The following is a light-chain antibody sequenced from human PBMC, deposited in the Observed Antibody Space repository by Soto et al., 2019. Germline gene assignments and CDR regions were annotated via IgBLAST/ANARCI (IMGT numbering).Light chain of an antibody. CDR2: EVS. CDR1: SSDIGAYNY. CDR3: CSYAGSPPYV. Sequence: LTQPPSASGSPGQSVTISCTGTSSDIGAYNYVSWYQQHPGKAPKLMIYEVSKRPSGVPDRFSGSKSGNTASLTVSGLQTEDEADYYCCSYAGSPPYVFGTGTKVTVL. V-gene: IGLV2-8*01. J-gene: IGLJ1*01.